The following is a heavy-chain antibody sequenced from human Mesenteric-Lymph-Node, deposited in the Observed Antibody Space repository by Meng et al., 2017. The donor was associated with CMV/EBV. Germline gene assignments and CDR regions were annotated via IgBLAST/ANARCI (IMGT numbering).Heavy chain of an antibody. CDR3: ARDGGGFHDSNGYLDF. CDR1: GFTFSGYA. CDR2: IRSDGSDK. V-gene: IGHV3-30*02. D-gene: IGHD6-19*01. Sequence: GESLKISCAASGFTFSGYAMHWVRQRPGKGLERMAYIRSDGSDKFYVDSAKGRFTISRDNPKKTLSLHLNTLRPEDTAVYYCARDGGGFHDSNGYLDFWGQGTLVTVSS. J-gene: IGHJ4*02.